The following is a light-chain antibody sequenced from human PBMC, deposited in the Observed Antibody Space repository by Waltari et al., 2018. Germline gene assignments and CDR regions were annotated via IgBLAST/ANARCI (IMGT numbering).Light chain of an antibody. CDR3: QAWDSTTYVV. CDR1: NLGDKY. CDR2: QDT. J-gene: IGLJ2*01. Sequence: SYELTQPPSVSVSPGQTASITCSGDNLGDKYTSWYQQKAGQSPVLVIYQDTKRPSGIPERFSGSNSGNTATLTISGTQAMDEADVYCQAWDSTTYVVFGGGTKLTVL. V-gene: IGLV3-1*01.